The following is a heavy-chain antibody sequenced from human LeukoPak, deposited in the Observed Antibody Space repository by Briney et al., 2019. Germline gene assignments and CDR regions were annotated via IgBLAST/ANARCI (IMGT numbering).Heavy chain of an antibody. CDR2: IYYSGSS. CDR1: GGSISSSSYY. D-gene: IGHD6-19*01. Sequence: SETLSLTCTVSGGSISSSSYYWGWIRQPPGKGLEWIGSIYYSGSSYYNPSLKSRVTISVDTSKNQFSLKLSSVTAADTAVYYCASLGSGWYSPIKDYWGQGTLVTVSS. J-gene: IGHJ4*02. CDR3: ASLGSGWYSPIKDY. V-gene: IGHV4-39*01.